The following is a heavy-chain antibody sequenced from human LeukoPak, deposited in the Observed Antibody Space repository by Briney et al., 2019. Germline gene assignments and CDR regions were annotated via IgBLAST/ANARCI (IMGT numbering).Heavy chain of an antibody. CDR1: GFTLSSYA. D-gene: IGHD4-17*01. J-gene: IGHJ2*01. V-gene: IGHV3-23*01. CDR2: ISGSGGST. CDR3: ARWTSTTVTTGHWYFDL. Sequence: PGGSLRLSCAASGFTLSSYAMSWVRQAPGKGLEWVSAISGSGGSTYYADSVKGRFTISRDNSKNTLYLQMNSLRAEDTAVYYCARWTSTTVTTGHWYFDLWGRGTLATVSS.